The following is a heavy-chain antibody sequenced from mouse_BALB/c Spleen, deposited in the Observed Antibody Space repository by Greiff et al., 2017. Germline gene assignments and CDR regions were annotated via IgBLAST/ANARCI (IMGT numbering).Heavy chain of an antibody. Sequence: EVQLVESGGGLVKPGGSLKLSCAASGFTFSSYAMSWVRQSPEKRLEWVAEISSGGSYTYYPDTVTGRFTISRDNAKNTLYLEMSSLRSEDTAMYYCARSYFDYWGQGTTLTVSA. CDR1: GFTFSSYA. CDR2: ISSGGSYT. J-gene: IGHJ2*01. V-gene: IGHV5-9-4*01. CDR3: ARSYFDY.